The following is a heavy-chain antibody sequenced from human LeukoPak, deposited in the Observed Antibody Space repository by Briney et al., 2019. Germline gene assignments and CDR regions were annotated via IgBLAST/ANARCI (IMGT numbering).Heavy chain of an antibody. V-gene: IGHV3-15*01. CDR3: TTGRVL. Sequence: GRSLRPACAASAFTFSNAWTSCVSHPPGKGREWVGRIRSKTDGGSIEYGASVKGRFTISRDDSKNTLDLQMNSLTTEDTAVYYCTTGRVLWGQGTLVTVSS. CDR1: AFTFSNAW. J-gene: IGHJ4*02. CDR2: IRSKTDGGSI.